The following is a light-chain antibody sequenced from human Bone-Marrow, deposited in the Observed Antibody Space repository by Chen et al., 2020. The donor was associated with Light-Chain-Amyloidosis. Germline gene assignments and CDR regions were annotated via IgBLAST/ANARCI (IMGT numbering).Light chain of an antibody. V-gene: IGLV3-21*02. CDR1: NIGATS. CDR2: DDS. Sequence: SYVLTQPSSVSVAPGQTATIACGGNNIGATSVHWYQQRPGQAPLLVVFDDSYRPSGIPERLSGSNYGNTATLTISRFEAGDEADYYCQVWDRSSDRPVFGGGTKLTVL. CDR3: QVWDRSSDRPV. J-gene: IGLJ3*02.